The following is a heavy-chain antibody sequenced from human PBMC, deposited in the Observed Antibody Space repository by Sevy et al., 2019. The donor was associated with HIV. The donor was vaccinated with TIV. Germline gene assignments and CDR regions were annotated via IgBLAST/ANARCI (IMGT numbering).Heavy chain of an antibody. CDR3: ARETIVRGVIIGVYYYYGMDV. CDR2: IKQDGSEK. J-gene: IGHJ6*02. Sequence: GGSLRLSCAASGFTFSSYWMSWVRQAPGKGLEWVANIKQDGSEKYYVDSVKGRFTISRDNAKNSLYLQMNSLRAEDTAVYYCARETIVRGVIIGVYYYYGMDVWGQGTTVTVSS. D-gene: IGHD3-10*01. CDR1: GFTFSSYW. V-gene: IGHV3-7*01.